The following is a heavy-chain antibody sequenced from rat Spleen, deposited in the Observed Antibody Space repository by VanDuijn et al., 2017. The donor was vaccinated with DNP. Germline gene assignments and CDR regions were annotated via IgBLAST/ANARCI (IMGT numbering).Heavy chain of an antibody. Sequence: EVQLVESGGGLVQPGRSLKLSCAASGFTFSNYGMAWVRQAPTKGLEWVASITNSGGSTYYRDSVKGRFTIARDNAKSTLYLQMDILRSEDTATYYCTTGPTGTMDAWGQGTSVTVSS. V-gene: IGHV5-27*01. J-gene: IGHJ4*01. CDR3: TTGPTGTMDA. D-gene: IGHD5-1*01. CDR1: GFTFSNYG. CDR2: ITNSGGST.